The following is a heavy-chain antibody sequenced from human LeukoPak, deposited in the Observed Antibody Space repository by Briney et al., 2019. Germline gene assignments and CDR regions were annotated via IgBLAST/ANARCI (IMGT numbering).Heavy chain of an antibody. CDR1: GFTFSSYS. CDR3: AKDLRGYNYAFAY. J-gene: IGHJ4*02. Sequence: GGSLRLSCAASGFTFSSYSMNWVRQAPGKGLEWVSSINWNSGSIDYADSVKGRFTVSRDNAKNSLYVQMNSLRAEDTALYYCAKDLRGYNYAFAYWGQGTLVSVSS. D-gene: IGHD5-18*01. CDR2: INWNSGSI. V-gene: IGHV3-9*01.